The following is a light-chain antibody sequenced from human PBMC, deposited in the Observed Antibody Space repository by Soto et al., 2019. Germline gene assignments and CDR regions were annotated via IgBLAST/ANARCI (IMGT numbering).Light chain of an antibody. J-gene: IGKJ1*01. CDR1: QSVSSSY. CDR2: GAS. Sequence: IVLTQSPGTLSLSPGERATLSCRASQSVSSSYLAWYQQKPGQAPRLLIYGASNRATGIPARFSGSGSGTDFTLTISRLEPEDFAVYYCQQYGRSPRGTFGQGTKVDI. CDR3: QQYGRSPRGT. V-gene: IGKV3-20*01.